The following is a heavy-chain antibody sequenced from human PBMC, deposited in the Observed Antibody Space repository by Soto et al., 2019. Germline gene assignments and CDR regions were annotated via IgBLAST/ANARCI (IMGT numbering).Heavy chain of an antibody. J-gene: IGHJ6*03. CDR2: ISSTGSTR. CDR3: ARAVAPYYYYMDV. CDR1: GFTFSDYY. Sequence: QVQLVESGGGLVKPGGSLTLSCAASGFTFSDYYMSWVRQAPGKGLEWLSYISSTGSTRFSADSLKGRFTISRDNADSSLYLQMNSLRAEDAAVYYGARAVAPYYYYMDVWGEGGTVTVSS. V-gene: IGHV3-11*01. D-gene: IGHD6-19*01.